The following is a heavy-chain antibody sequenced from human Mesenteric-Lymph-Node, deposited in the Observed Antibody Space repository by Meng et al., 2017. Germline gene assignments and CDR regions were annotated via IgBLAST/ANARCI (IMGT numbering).Heavy chain of an antibody. J-gene: IGHJ4*02. CDR2: INHSGST. V-gene: IGHV4-34*01. CDR3: ARGFLSFVRVFDY. Sequence: QVQLQQWGAGLLNPSETLSLTCAVYGGSFRGYYWSWIRQPPGKGLEWIGEINHSGSTNYNPSLKSRVTISVDTSKNQFSLKLSSVTAADTAVYYCARGFLSFVRVFDYWGQGTLVTVSS. CDR1: GGSFRGYY. D-gene: IGHD2/OR15-2a*01.